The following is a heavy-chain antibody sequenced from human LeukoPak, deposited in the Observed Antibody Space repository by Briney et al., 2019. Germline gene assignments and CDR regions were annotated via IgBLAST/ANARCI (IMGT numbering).Heavy chain of an antibody. CDR3: ARDGADYTFDY. V-gene: IGHV3-53*01. CDR2: TYSGGST. CDR1: GFTVSSNF. Sequence: PGGSLRLSCAASGFTVSSNFMSWVRQAPGKGLEWVSVTYSGGSTYYADSVKGRFTISRDISKNTLYLQMNSLRAEDTAVYYCARDGADYTFDYWGQGTLVTVSS. D-gene: IGHD4-11*01. J-gene: IGHJ4*02.